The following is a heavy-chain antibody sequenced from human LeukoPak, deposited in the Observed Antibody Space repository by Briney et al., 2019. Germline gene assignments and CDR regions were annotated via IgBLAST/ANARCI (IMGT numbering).Heavy chain of an antibody. D-gene: IGHD3-16*01. Sequence: KPSETLSLTCAVYGGSFSGYYWGWIRQPPGKGLEWIGSIFYSGESEKNPSLKNRVTVSLDTSKNQLFLKVTSVTVADTAVYFCARLGDVEVNGGTLDYWGRGTLVTVSS. CDR1: GGSFSGYY. J-gene: IGHJ4*02. V-gene: IGHV4-34*12. CDR3: ARLGDVEVNGGTLDY. CDR2: IFYSGES.